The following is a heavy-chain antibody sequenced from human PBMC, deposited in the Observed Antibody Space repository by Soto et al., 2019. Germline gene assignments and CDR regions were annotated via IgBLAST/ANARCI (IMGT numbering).Heavy chain of an antibody. D-gene: IGHD3-10*01. CDR2: ISYDGSNK. CDR3: ARNMVRGVIGYYYGMDV. CDR1: GFTFLSYG. V-gene: IGHV3-30*03. J-gene: IGHJ6*02. Sequence: AGGSLKRSCAAAGFTFLSYGMHWVLQATCKGLGWVAVISYDGSNKYYADSVKGRFTISRDNSKNTLYLQMNSLRAEDTAVYYCARNMVRGVIGYYYGMDVWGQGT.